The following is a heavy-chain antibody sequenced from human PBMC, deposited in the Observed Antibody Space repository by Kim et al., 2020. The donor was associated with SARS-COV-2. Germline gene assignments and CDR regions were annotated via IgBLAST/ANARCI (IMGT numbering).Heavy chain of an antibody. J-gene: IGHJ4*02. CDR1: GGSISSGGYY. CDR2: IYYSGST. CDR3: ARAARDGNYDILTGYPLYYFDY. V-gene: IGHV4-31*03. D-gene: IGHD3-9*01. Sequence: SETLSLTCTVSGGSISSGGYYWSWIRQHPGKGLEWIGYIYYSGSTYYNPSLKSRVTISVDTSKNQFSLKLSSVTAADTAVYYCARAARDGNYDILTGYPLYYFDYLGQGTMVTVSS.